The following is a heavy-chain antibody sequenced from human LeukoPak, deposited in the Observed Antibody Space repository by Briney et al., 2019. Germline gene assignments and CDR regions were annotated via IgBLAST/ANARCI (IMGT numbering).Heavy chain of an antibody. V-gene: IGHV4-4*07. J-gene: IGHJ3*02. CDR3: ARHDEVAGSDAFDI. CDR2: IYTSGST. CDR1: GGSISSYY. Sequence: SETLSLTCTVSGGSISSYYWSWIRQPAGKGLEWIGRIYTSGSTNYNPSLKSRVTISVDTSKNQFSLKLSSVTAADTAVYYCARHDEVAGSDAFDIWGQGTMVTVSS. D-gene: IGHD6-19*01.